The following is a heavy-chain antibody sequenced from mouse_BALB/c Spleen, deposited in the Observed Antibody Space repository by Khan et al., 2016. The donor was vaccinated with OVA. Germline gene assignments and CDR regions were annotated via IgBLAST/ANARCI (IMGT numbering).Heavy chain of an antibody. V-gene: IGHV14-3*02. CDR2: IDPANGDT. J-gene: IGHJ3*01. CDR1: GFNIKDTY. Sequence: EVQLQESGAELAKPGASVKLSCTASGFNIKDTYIHWVKQRPEQGLEWIGRIDPANGDTKCDPKFQGKATIQAETSSNTAQLQLSSLTSDDTAVYCCGRLFSQLYGGGLFAYWCQGTLVTVAA. CDR3: GRLFSQLYGGGLFAY. D-gene: IGHD1-1*01.